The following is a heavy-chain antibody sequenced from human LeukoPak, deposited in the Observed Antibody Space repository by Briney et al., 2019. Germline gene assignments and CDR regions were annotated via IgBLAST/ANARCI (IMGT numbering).Heavy chain of an antibody. CDR1: GDSVASGGYY. V-gene: IGHV4-61*08. J-gene: IGHJ4*02. CDR3: ASGSGWNSYFEY. Sequence: PETLSLTCTVSGDSVASGGYYWSWIRQSPGKGLEWIGYISHTGSTNYNPSLKSRVTISVDKSKNQLSLKLSSVTATDTAVYYCASGSGWNSYFEYWGQGTLVTVSS. CDR2: ISHTGST. D-gene: IGHD6-19*01.